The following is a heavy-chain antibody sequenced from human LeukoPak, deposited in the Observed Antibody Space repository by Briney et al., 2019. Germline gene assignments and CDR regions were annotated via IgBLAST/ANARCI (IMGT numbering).Heavy chain of an antibody. CDR2: ISGSGGST. J-gene: IGHJ5*02. CDR1: GFTFSSYA. V-gene: IGHV3-23*01. D-gene: IGHD3-3*01. Sequence: HPGGSLRLSCAASGFTFSSYAMSWVRQAPGKGLEWVSAISGSGGSTYYADSVKGRFTISRDNSKNTLYLQMNSLRAEDTAVYYCAKGGLRFLEWFTNWFDPWGQGTLVTVSS. CDR3: AKGGLRFLEWFTNWFDP.